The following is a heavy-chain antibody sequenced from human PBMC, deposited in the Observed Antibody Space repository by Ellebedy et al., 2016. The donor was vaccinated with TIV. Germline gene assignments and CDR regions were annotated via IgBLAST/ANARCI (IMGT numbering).Heavy chain of an antibody. D-gene: IGHD6-13*01. CDR1: GFTFSSYS. CDR2: IGTAGDT. CDR3: AREKPAAGKDYFHYYGMDV. J-gene: IGHJ6*02. V-gene: IGHV3-13*01. Sequence: GESLKISCAASGFTFSSYSMNWVRQAPGKGLEWVSAIGTAGDTYYPGSVKGRFTISRENAKNSLYLQMNSLRAEDTAVYYCAREKPAAGKDYFHYYGMDVWGQGTTVTVSS.